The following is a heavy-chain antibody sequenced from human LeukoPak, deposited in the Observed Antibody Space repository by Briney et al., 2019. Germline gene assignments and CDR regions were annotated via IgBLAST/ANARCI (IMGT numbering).Heavy chain of an antibody. CDR3: ARATASWYPAYYYYYMDV. V-gene: IGHV3-7*01. J-gene: IGHJ6*03. CDR1: GFTFSSYW. D-gene: IGHD6-13*01. CDR2: IKQDGSDK. Sequence: GGSLRLSCAGSGFTFSSYWMSWVRQAPGKGLEWVANIKQDGSDKNYGDSVKGRFTISRENAKNSLYLRMNSLRAEDTAVYYCARATASWYPAYYYYYMDVWGKGTTVTVSS.